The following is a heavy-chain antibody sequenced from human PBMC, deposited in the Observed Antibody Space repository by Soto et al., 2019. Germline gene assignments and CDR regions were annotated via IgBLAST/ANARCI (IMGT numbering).Heavy chain of an antibody. CDR3: ARDHYDILPGPPNFDC. CDR1: GYTFTSYG. CDR2: ISAYNGNT. Sequence: ASVKVSCKASGYTFTSYGISWVRQAPGQGLEWMGWISAYNGNTNYAQKLQGRVTMTTDTSTSTAYMELRSLRSDDTAVYYCARDHYDILPGPPNFDCWGKGNLVTVSS. V-gene: IGHV1-18*04. J-gene: IGHJ4*02. D-gene: IGHD3-9*01.